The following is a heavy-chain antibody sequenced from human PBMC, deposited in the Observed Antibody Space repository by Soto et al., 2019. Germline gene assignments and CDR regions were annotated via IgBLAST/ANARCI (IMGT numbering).Heavy chain of an antibody. CDR1: GFTVSSNY. CDR3: GRDLLGGGTPKLISGLDL. Sequence: PGGALRLSCAASGFTVSSNYMSWVRQAPGKGLEWVSVIYSGVSTYYADSVKGRFTISRDNSKNTLYLQINSLRAEDTAVYYCGRDLLGGGTPKLISGLDLWGPEARV. V-gene: IGHV3-53*01. CDR2: IYSGVST. D-gene: IGHD3-16*01. J-gene: IGHJ6*02.